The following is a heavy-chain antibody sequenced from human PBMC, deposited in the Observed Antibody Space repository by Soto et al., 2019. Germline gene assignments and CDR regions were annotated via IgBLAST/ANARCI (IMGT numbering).Heavy chain of an antibody. Sequence: QVQLVQSGSEVKKPGASVRVSCKTSGYTFTSYGITWVRQAPGQGLEWMGWISPYNGNTNYVKKRQGRLTLTTETSTTIAYRELRSLTSDDTAVYYCARDPRSGRISGEGAHYDDYMDVWGKGTRVNVAS. CDR1: GYTFTSYG. CDR3: ARDPRSGRISGEGAHYDDYMDV. V-gene: IGHV1-18*01. CDR2: ISPYNGNT. D-gene: IGHD3-3*01. J-gene: IGHJ6*03.